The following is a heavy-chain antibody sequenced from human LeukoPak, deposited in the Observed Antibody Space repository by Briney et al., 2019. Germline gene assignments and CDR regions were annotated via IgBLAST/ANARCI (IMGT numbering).Heavy chain of an antibody. CDR2: ISYDGSNK. Sequence: GGSLRLSCAASGFTFSSYAMHWVRQAPGKGLEWVAVISYDGSNKYYADSVKGRFTISRDNSKNTLYLQMNSLRAEDTAVYYCARNAFDIWGQGTMVTVSS. J-gene: IGHJ3*02. CDR1: GFTFSSYA. CDR3: ARNAFDI. V-gene: IGHV3-30*04.